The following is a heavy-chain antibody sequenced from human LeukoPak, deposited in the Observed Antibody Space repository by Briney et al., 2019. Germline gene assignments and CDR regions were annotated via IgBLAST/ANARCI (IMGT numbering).Heavy chain of an antibody. CDR1: GFTFSDYY. J-gene: IGHJ4*02. CDR2: ISSSGSTI. D-gene: IGHD1-1*01. CDR3: ARDVHGPVSQIRFY. V-gene: IGHV3-11*01. Sequence: GGSLRLSCAASGFTFSDYYMSWIRQAPGKGLEWVSYISSSGSTIYYADSVKGRFTISRDNAKNSLYLQMNSLRAEDSAVYYCARDVHGPVSQIRFYWGQGTLVTVSS.